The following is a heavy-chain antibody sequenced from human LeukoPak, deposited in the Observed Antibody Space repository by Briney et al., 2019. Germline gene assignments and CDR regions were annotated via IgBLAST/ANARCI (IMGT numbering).Heavy chain of an antibody. Sequence: PGGSLRLSCAASGFTFSRYNMNWVRQAPGKGLEWVSSISRTGNYIYYADSVKGRFTISRDNAQNSLFLQMNSLRVEDTAVYYCARVLETDCSGGSCYSDLDYWGQGTLVTVSS. CDR2: ISRTGNYI. CDR1: GFTFSRYN. V-gene: IGHV3-21*01. CDR3: ARVLETDCSGGSCYSDLDY. D-gene: IGHD2-15*01. J-gene: IGHJ4*02.